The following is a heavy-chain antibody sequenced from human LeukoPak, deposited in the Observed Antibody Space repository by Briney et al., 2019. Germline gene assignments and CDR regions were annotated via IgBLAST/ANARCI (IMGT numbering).Heavy chain of an antibody. Sequence: GGSLRLSCAASGFTVSSNYMSWVRQAPGKGLEWVSVIYSGGSTYYADSVKGRFTISRDNSKNTLYLQMNSLRAEDTAVYYCARGRTESRGFDCWGQGTLVTVSS. V-gene: IGHV3-66*01. D-gene: IGHD3/OR15-3a*01. CDR1: GFTVSSNY. J-gene: IGHJ4*02. CDR2: IYSGGST. CDR3: ARGRTESRGFDC.